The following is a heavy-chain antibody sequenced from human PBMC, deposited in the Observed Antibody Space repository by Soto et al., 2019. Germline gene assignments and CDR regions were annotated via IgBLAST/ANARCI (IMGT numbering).Heavy chain of an antibody. D-gene: IGHD5-12*01. CDR2: IIPIFRTP. V-gene: IGHV1-69*12. Sequence: QVKLVQSGAEVKKPGSSVKVSCKASGGTFSSYAISWVRQAPGQGLEWMGGIIPIFRTPDYAQKFQGRVTITADESTSTAYMELSSLRSEDTAVYYGARDKDRPRLGWNYYYIMDVWGQGTTVTVSS. CDR1: GGTFSSYA. CDR3: ARDKDRPRLGWNYYYIMDV. J-gene: IGHJ6*02.